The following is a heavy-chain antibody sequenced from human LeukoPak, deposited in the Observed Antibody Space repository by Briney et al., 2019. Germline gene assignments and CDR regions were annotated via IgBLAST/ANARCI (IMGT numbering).Heavy chain of an antibody. J-gene: IGHJ4*02. CDR2: INPNSGGT. D-gene: IGHD6-13*01. V-gene: IGHV1-2*02. CDR3: VSTAAGPAYYFDY. Sequence: ASVKVSCKASGYTFTGYYMHWVRQAPGQGLEWMGWINPNSGGTNYAQKFQGRVTMTRDTSISTAYMELSRLRSDDTAVYYCVSTAAGPAYYFDYWGQGTLVTISS. CDR1: GYTFTGYY.